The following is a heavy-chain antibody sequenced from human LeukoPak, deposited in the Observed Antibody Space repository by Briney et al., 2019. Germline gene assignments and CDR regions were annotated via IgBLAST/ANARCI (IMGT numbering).Heavy chain of an antibody. D-gene: IGHD1-1*01. CDR3: AKDRTWNAASYYFDY. J-gene: IGHJ4*02. CDR1: GFTFSSYA. V-gene: IGHV3-23*01. CDR2: ISGSGGSK. Sequence: GGSLRLSCAASGFTFSSYAMSWVRQAPGKGLEWVSAISGSGGSKYHADSVKGRFTISRDNSKSTLYLQMNSLRAEDTAVYYCAKDRTWNAASYYFDYWGQGTLVTVSS.